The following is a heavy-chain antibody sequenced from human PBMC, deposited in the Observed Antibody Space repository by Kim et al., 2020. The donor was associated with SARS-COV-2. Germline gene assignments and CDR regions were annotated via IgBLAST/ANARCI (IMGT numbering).Heavy chain of an antibody. D-gene: IGHD3-10*01. J-gene: IGHJ4*02. CDR2: ISYSGNT. V-gene: IGHV4-59*13. CDR3: SSTSGSGSMYFDY. CDR1: GGSISTYH. Sequence: SETLSLTCTVSGGSISTYHWSWIRQPPGKGLEWIGDISYSGNTNYDASLKSRVTISVDTSKNQCSLELSSVTAAATALYYCSSTSGSGSMYFDYWGQGAL.